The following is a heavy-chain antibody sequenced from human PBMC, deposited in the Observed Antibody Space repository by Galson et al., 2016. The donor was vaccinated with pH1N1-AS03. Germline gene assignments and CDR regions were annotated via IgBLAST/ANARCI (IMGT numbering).Heavy chain of an antibody. V-gene: IGHV3-30*18. CDR3: AKEGSGSVSKFAFDI. CDR2: ISSHGKID. J-gene: IGHJ3*02. CDR1: GFIFSNHG. Sequence: LRLSCAASGFIFSNHGMHWVRQAPGKGLEWVAVISSHGKIDYYADSVRGRLTVSRDNSNNTRYLQMDSLRAEDRAVYYFAKEGSGSVSKFAFDIWGQGTIVTVSS. D-gene: IGHD3-10*01.